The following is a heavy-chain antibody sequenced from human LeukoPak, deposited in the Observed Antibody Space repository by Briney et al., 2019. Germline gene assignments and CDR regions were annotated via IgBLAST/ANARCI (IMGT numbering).Heavy chain of an antibody. CDR1: GYSFTSYW. CDR2: IYPGDSDT. CDR3: ARGMITVTAYYYGMDV. Sequence: GESLKISCKGSGYSFTSYWIGWVRQMPGKGLEWMGIIYPGDSDTRYSPSFQGQVTISADKSISPAYLQWSSLKASDTAMYYCARGMITVTAYYYGMDVWGQGTTVTVSS. D-gene: IGHD4-17*01. J-gene: IGHJ6*02. V-gene: IGHV5-51*01.